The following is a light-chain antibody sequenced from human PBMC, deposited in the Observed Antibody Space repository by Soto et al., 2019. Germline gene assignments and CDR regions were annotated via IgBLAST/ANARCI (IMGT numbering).Light chain of an antibody. J-gene: IGKJ1*01. Sequence: EILMTQCPVTLSVSPGEIVTLSCRSSQSVSSNLAWYQQKPGQAPSLLIYGAFTRATGIPARFSGTGSGTEFTLTISSLQSEDFALYYCQQYNDWPLTFGQGTKVDIK. CDR2: GAF. V-gene: IGKV3-15*01. CDR1: QSVSSN. CDR3: QQYNDWPLT.